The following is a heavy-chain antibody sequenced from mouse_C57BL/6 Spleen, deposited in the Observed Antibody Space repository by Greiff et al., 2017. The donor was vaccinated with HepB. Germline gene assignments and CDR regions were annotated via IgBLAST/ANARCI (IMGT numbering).Heavy chain of an antibody. Sequence: QVQLQQSGAELVRPGTSVKLSCKASGYTFTSYWMHWVKQRPGQGLEWIGVIDPSDSYTNYNQKFKGKATLTVDTSSSTAYMQLSSLTSEDSAVYYCARFPNWGFFAYWGQGTLVTVSA. D-gene: IGHD4-1*01. V-gene: IGHV1-59*01. CDR1: GYTFTSYW. CDR3: ARFPNWGFFAY. J-gene: IGHJ3*01. CDR2: IDPSDSYT.